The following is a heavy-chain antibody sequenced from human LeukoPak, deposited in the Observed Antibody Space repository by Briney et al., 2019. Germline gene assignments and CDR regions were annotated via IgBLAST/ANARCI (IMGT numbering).Heavy chain of an antibody. CDR1: GGTFSSYA. Sequence: ASVKVSCKASGGTFSSYAISWVRQAPGQGLEWMGGIIPIFGTANYAQKFQGRVTITADESTSTAHMELSSLRSEDTAVYYCARDSITMTAFDSWGQGTMATVSS. CDR2: IIPIFGTA. V-gene: IGHV1-69*13. D-gene: IGHD3-22*01. CDR3: ARDSITMTAFDS. J-gene: IGHJ3*02.